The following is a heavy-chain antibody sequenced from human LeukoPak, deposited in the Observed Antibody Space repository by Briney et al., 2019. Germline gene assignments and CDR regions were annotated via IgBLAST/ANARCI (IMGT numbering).Heavy chain of an antibody. D-gene: IGHD6-13*01. CDR1: GGSISSYY. CDR3: ARDIEKRRGAVGFDP. Sequence: SETLSLTCTVSGGSISSYYWSWIRQPPGKGLEWIGYIFDSRSTYYNPSLKSRVTISVDTSKNQFSLRLSSVTAADTAVYYCARDIEKRRGAVGFDPWGQGTLVTVSS. CDR2: IFDSRST. V-gene: IGHV4-59*01. J-gene: IGHJ5*02.